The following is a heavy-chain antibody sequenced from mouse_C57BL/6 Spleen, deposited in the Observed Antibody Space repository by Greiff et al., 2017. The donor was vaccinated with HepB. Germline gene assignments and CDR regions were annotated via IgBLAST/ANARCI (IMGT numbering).Heavy chain of an antibody. Sequence: EVKLVESEGGLVQPGSSMKLSCTASGFTFSDYYMAWVRQVPEKGLEWVANINYDGSSTYYLDSLKSRFIISRDNAKNILYLQMGSLKSEDTATYYCARGSSGIYYDYEDYFDYWGQGTTLTVSS. D-gene: IGHD2-4*01. CDR1: GFTFSDYY. V-gene: IGHV5-16*01. CDR3: ARGSSGIYYDYEDYFDY. CDR2: INYDGSST. J-gene: IGHJ2*01.